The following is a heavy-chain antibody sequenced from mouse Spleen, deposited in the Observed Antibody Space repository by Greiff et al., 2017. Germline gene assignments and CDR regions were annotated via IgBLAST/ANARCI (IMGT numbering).Heavy chain of an antibody. Sequence: EVQVVESGGGLVKPGGSLKLSCAASGFTFSSYGMSWVRQTPEKRLEWVATISGGGSYTYYPDSVKGRFTISRDNAKNNLYLQMSSLRSEDTALYYCARQYGYFYYFDYWGQGTTLTVSS. J-gene: IGHJ2*01. CDR3: ARQYGYFYYFDY. CDR1: GFTFSSYG. CDR2: ISGGGSYT. V-gene: IGHV5-9-2*01. D-gene: IGHD2-2*01.